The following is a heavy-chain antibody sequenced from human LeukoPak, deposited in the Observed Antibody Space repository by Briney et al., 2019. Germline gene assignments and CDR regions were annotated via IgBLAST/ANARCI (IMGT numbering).Heavy chain of an antibody. V-gene: IGHV3-7*01. Sequence: PGGSLRLSCAASGFMFSSYWMSWVRQAPGKGLEWVANIKQDGSEKYYVDSVKGRFTISRDNAKNSLYLQMNSLRAEDTAVYYCARDAYDSSGYPFDYWGQGTLVTVSS. CDR3: ARDAYDSSGYPFDY. CDR1: GFMFSSYW. CDR2: IKQDGSEK. D-gene: IGHD3-22*01. J-gene: IGHJ4*02.